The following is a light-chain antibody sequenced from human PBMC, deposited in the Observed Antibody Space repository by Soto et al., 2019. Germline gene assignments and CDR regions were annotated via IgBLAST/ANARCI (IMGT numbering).Light chain of an antibody. Sequence: QSVVTQPASVSGSPGQSITISCTGATSDIGAYNYVSWYQQHPGKAPKLLISEVSNRPSGVSDRFYGSKSGNTASLTISGLQADGEADYYCSSYTSSSSRAVLFGGGTKVTVL. V-gene: IGLV2-14*01. CDR1: TSDIGAYNY. CDR3: SSYTSSSSRAVL. J-gene: IGLJ2*01. CDR2: EVS.